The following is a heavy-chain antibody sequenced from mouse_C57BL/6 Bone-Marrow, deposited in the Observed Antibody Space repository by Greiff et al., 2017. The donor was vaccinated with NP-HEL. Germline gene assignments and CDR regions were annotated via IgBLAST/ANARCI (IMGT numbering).Heavy chain of an antibody. CDR2: INPYNGDT. Sequence: VQLQQSGPELVKPGASVKIPCKASGYTFTDYSMDWVKQSHGKSLEWIGDINPYNGDTIYNQKFKGKATLTVDKSSSTAYMELRSLTTEDTAVYYGAREGGDYYGRAWLAYWGQGTLATVSA. CDR1: GYTFTDYS. CDR3: AREGGDYYGRAWLAY. D-gene: IGHD1-1*01. V-gene: IGHV1-18*01. J-gene: IGHJ3*01.